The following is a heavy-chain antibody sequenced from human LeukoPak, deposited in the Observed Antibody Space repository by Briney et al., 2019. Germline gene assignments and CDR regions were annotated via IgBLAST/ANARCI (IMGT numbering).Heavy chain of an antibody. V-gene: IGHV1-69*05. J-gene: IGHJ4*02. CDR1: GGTFSSYA. D-gene: IGHD4-17*01. CDR2: INPIFGTA. CDR3: ARGGLNYGDYNVIHFDY. Sequence: ASVKVSCKASGGTFSSYAISWVRQAPGQGLEWMGGINPIFGTANYAQKFQGRVTITTDESTSTAYMELSSLRSEDTAVYYCARGGLNYGDYNVIHFDYWGQGTLVTVSS.